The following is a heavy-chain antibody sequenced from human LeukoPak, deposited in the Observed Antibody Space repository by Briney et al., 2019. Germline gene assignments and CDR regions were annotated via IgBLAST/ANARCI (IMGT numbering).Heavy chain of an antibody. J-gene: IGHJ4*02. CDR2: ISCSSSTV. D-gene: IGHD1-26*01. CDR1: GFTFSGYS. CDR3: ARETAYSFDY. Sequence: GGSLRLSCVLSGFTFSGYSMIWVRQAPGKGLEWISYISCSSSTVYYADSVKGRFTISRDNAKNSLYLQMNSLREEDTAVYYCARETAYSFDYWGQGTLVTVSS. V-gene: IGHV3-48*02.